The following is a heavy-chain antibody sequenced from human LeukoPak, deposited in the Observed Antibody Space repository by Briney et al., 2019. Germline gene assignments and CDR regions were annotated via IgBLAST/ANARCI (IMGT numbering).Heavy chain of an antibody. CDR1: GFTFSTYA. J-gene: IGHJ6*03. D-gene: IGHD2-2*01. Sequence: PGGSLRLSCAASGFTFSTYAMSWVRQAPGKGLEWVSAISGSGGSTYYADSVKGRFTISRDNSKNTLYLQMNSLRAEDTAVYYCARRHIVVVPAATAYYYYYYYMDVWGKGTTVTISS. CDR3: ARRHIVVVPAATAYYYYYYYMDV. V-gene: IGHV3-23*01. CDR2: ISGSGGST.